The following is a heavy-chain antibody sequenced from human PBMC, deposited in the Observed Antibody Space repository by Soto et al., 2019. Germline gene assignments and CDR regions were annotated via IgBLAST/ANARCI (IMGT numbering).Heavy chain of an antibody. Sequence: GGSLRLSCAASGFTFSSYSMNWVRQAPGKGLEWVSSISSSSSYIYYADSVKGRFTISRDNSKNTLYLQMNSLRAEDTAVYYCAKELSYYYDSSGYYRAHRPYYGMDVWGQGTTVTVSS. J-gene: IGHJ6*02. CDR2: ISSSSSYI. D-gene: IGHD3-22*01. V-gene: IGHV3-21*01. CDR1: GFTFSSYS. CDR3: AKELSYYYDSSGYYRAHRPYYGMDV.